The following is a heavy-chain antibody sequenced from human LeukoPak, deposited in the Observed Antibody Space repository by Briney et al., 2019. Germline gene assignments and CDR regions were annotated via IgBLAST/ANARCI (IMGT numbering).Heavy chain of an antibody. CDR1: GYTFTTYY. D-gene: IGHD3-9*01. J-gene: IGHJ4*02. Sequence: ASVKVSCKASGYTFTTYYIHWVRQAPGQGLEWMGVINPSGGSTTYAQKFQGRVTMTRDTSTSTVYMELSSLRSEDTAVYYCARVIDFDRFLSPPDFWGQGTLVTVSS. CDR2: INPSGGST. CDR3: ARVIDFDRFLSPPDF. V-gene: IGHV1-46*01.